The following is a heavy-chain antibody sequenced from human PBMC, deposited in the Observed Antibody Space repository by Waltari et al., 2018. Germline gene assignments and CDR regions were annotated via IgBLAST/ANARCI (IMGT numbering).Heavy chain of an antibody. CDR1: GYTFTYSW. D-gene: IGHD2-21*01. CDR2: IDPTDSYT. Sequence: EVQLVQSGAEVKKPGESLRISCKASGYTFTYSWITWGRQVPGQGLEWLGKIDPTDSYTNYCPSFRGHVSFSVDQSIRTAYWHWSRLEASDTAIYYCARQKRVGGSSAYWDLWGQGPLVTVSS. V-gene: IGHV5-10-1*03. J-gene: IGHJ5*02. CDR3: ARQKRVGGSSAYWDL.